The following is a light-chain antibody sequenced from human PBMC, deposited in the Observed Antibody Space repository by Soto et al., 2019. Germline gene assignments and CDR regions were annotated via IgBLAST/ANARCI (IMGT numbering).Light chain of an antibody. V-gene: IGLV1-40*01. CDR2: GNN. J-gene: IGLJ3*02. CDR3: QSYDNSLTEWV. Sequence: QSVLTQPPSVSGAPGQRVTLSCTGGSHNIAARYDVHWYQQLPGTAPQLLIYGNNNRPSGVPDRFSGSKSAISASLVITGLQADDEADYYCQSYDNSLTEWVFGGGTKLTVL. CDR1: SHNIAARYD.